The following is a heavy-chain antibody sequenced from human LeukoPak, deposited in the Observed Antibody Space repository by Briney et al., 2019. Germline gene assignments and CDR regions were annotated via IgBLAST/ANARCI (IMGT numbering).Heavy chain of an antibody. J-gene: IGHJ4*02. Sequence: GGSLTLSCAASGFTVSSNYMSWVRQAPGRGLEWVSVIYSGGSTYYADSVKGRFTISRDNSKNTLFLQMNSLRAGDTAVYYCARGTVTMVDYWGQGTLVTVSS. CDR1: GFTVSSNY. CDR3: ARGTVTMVDY. D-gene: IGHD3-10*01. CDR2: IYSGGST. V-gene: IGHV3-66*01.